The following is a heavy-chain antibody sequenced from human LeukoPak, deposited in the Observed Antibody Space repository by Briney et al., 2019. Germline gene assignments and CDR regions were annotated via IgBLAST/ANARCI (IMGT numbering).Heavy chain of an antibody. Sequence: PSETLSLTCAVYGGSFSGYYWSWIRQPPGKGLEWIGEINHSGSTNYNPSLKSRVTISVDTSKNQFSLKLSSVTAADTAVYYCASSHFQDFRSGYYTGYYYYGMDVWGQGTTVTVSS. CDR3: ASSHFQDFRSGYYTGYYYYGMDV. V-gene: IGHV4-34*01. D-gene: IGHD3-3*01. CDR2: INHSGST. CDR1: GGSFSGYY. J-gene: IGHJ6*02.